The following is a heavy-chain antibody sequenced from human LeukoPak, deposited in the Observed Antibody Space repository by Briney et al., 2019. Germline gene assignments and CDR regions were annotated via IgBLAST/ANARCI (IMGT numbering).Heavy chain of an antibody. CDR2: ISRSSSTI. D-gene: IGHD1/OR15-1a*01. J-gene: IGHJ3*02. CDR3: ARLEHLDAFDI. CDR1: GFTFSTYS. V-gene: IGHV3-48*04. Sequence: GGSLRLSCAASGFTFSTYSMNWVRQAPGKGLEWISYISRSSSTIYYADSVKGRFTISRDNAKNSLYLQMNSLRAEDTAVYYCARLEHLDAFDIWGQGTMVTVSS.